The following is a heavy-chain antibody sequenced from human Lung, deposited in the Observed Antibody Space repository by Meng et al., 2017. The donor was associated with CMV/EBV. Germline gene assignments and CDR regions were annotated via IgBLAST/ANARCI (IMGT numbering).Heavy chain of an antibody. CDR2: IKQDGSEK. CDR3: ARDLGDGSNYYYFDF. J-gene: IGHJ4*01. Sequence: GGSLRLXCAASGFTFSIYWMSWVRQAPGKGLEWVANIKQDGSEKYYVDSVEGRFTISRDNAKNSLYLQINSLRAEDAAIYYCARDLGDGSNYYYFDFWGHGTXVTVSS. CDR1: GFTFSIYW. D-gene: IGHD5-24*01. V-gene: IGHV3-7*01.